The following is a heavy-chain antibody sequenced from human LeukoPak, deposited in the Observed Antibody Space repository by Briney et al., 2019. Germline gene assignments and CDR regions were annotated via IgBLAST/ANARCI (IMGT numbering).Heavy chain of an antibody. V-gene: IGHV3-23*01. J-gene: IGHJ5*02. CDR3: AKDGHYYDDSGYPLAH. D-gene: IGHD3-22*01. CDR1: GFTFGTYA. CDR2: IRGSGAST. Sequence: GGSLRLSCAASGFTFGTYAMNWVRQAPGKGLQGVSGIRGSGASTYYADSVKGRFTISRDNSKNTMYLQMNSLRAEDTAVYYCAKDGHYYDDSGYPLAHWGQGTLVAVSS.